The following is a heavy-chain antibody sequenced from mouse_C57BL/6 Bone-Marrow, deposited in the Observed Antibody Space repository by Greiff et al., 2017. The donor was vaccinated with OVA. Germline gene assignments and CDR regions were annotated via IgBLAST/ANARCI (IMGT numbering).Heavy chain of an antibody. J-gene: IGHJ1*03. V-gene: IGHV1-15*01. D-gene: IGHD1-1*01. Sequence: QVQLKQSGAELVRPGASVTLSCKASGYTFTDYEMHWVKQTPVHGLEWIGAIDPETGGTAYNQKFKGKAILTADKSSSTAYMELRSLTSEDSAVYYCTRYYGSSPYWYFDVWGTGTTVTVSS. CDR1: GYTFTDYE. CDR2: IDPETGGT. CDR3: TRYYGSSPYWYFDV.